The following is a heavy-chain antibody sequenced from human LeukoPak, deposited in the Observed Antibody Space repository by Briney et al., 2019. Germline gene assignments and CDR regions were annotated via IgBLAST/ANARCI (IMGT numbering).Heavy chain of an antibody. CDR2: IKQDGSEK. D-gene: IGHD5-18*01. CDR1: GFTFSSYW. J-gene: IGHJ4*02. V-gene: IGHV3-7*01. Sequence: GXXRLSCAASGFTFSSYWMSWVRQAPGKGLEWVANIKQDGSEKYYVDSVKGRFTISRDNAKNSLYLQMNSLRAEDTAVYYSARESHTAMGFDYWGQGTLVTVSS. CDR3: ARESHTAMGFDY.